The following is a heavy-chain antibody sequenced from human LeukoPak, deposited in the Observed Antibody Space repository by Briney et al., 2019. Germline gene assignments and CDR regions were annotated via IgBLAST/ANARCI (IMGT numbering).Heavy chain of an antibody. D-gene: IGHD6-19*01. CDR1: GYTFTGYY. Sequence: ASVKVSCKTSGYTFTGYYMFWVPQAPGQGLEWMAWINPNSGGTNYAQRFQGRVTLTRDTSIATAYMELSSLKSDDTAVYFCARDLYSSATDLYSSAWTGAFDVWGQGTTVTVSS. CDR2: INPNSGGT. V-gene: IGHV1-2*02. CDR3: ARDLYSSATDLYSSAWTGAFDV. J-gene: IGHJ6*02.